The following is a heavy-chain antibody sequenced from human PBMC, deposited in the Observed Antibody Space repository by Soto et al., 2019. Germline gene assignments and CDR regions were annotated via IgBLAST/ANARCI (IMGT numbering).Heavy chain of an antibody. CDR1: GYNFMRHW. CDR3: ARALNYSNFDY. Sequence: GESLKISCEVSGYNFMRHWIAWVRQMPGKGLEWMGTIFPRDSDTRYSPSFQGQVTISADKSINTAYVQWTSLEASDTAIYFCARALNYSNFDYWGQGTLVTVSS. D-gene: IGHD4-4*01. CDR2: IFPRDSDT. J-gene: IGHJ4*02. V-gene: IGHV5-51*01.